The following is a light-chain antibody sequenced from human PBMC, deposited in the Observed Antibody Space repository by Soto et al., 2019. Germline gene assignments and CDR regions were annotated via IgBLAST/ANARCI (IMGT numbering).Light chain of an antibody. CDR2: SAI. CDR1: QSVSTY. J-gene: IGKJ1*01. CDR3: QHTFRSPRR. V-gene: IGKV1-39*01. Sequence: DIQLTQSPPSVSASVGDTVTITCRASQSVSTYLNWYQQRPGKAPSLLIYSAISLQSGVPSRFSGSGSGTDFTLTIRNLQPEDFAIYYCQHTFRSPRRFGQGTKWIS.